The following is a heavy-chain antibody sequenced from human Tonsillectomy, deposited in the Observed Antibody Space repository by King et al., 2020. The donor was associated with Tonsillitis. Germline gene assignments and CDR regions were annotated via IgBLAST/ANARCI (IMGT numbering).Heavy chain of an antibody. D-gene: IGHD1-26*01. CDR1: GGSISSGGYY. J-gene: IGHJ4*02. CDR3: ARSHDGGTYN. CDR2: IYYSGST. Sequence: VQLQESGPGLVKPSQTLSLTRTVSGGSISSGGYYCNWIRQHPGKGLEWIGYIYYSGSTYYNPSLKSRVTISVDTSKNQFSLKLSSVTAADTAVYYCARSHDGGTYNWGQGTLVTVSS. V-gene: IGHV4-31*03.